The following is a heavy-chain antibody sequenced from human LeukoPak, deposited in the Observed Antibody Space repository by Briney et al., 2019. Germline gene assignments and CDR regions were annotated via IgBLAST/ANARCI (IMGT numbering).Heavy chain of an antibody. V-gene: IGHV4-34*01. J-gene: IGHJ4*02. Sequence: SETLSLTCAVYGGSFSGYYWSWIRQPPGKGLEWIGEINHSGSTNYNPSLKSRVTISVDTSKNQFSLKLSSVTAADTAVYYCARGGTPYYYDSSGYHPFDYWGQGTLVTVSS. CDR1: GGSFSGYY. CDR2: INHSGST. D-gene: IGHD3-22*01. CDR3: ARGGTPYYYDSSGYHPFDY.